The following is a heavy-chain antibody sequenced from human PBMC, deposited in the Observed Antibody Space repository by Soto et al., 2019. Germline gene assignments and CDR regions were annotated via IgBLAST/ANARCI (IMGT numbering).Heavy chain of an antibody. J-gene: IGHJ5*02. CDR1: GFTFSNYS. CDR2: ISSSSSYI. Sequence: PGGSLRLTCAPSGFTFSNYSLNKVRQAPGKGLEWVSSISSSSSYIYYADSVKGRFTISRDNAKNSLYLQMNSLRAEDTAVYYCARYPAAGTGPWGQGTLVTVSS. V-gene: IGHV3-21*01. CDR3: ARYPAAGTGP. D-gene: IGHD6-13*01.